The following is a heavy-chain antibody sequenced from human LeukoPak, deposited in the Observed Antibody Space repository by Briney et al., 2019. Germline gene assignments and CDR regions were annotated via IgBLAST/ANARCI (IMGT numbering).Heavy chain of an antibody. D-gene: IGHD2-21*02. CDR3: VREDTPATANY. J-gene: IGHJ4*02. Sequence: PGGSLRLSCAASGFNFANHAMSWVRQTAGKGLEGVSAISGGGDITYYADSVKGRFTISRDNSKDTLFLQMHSLRPGDPAVYYCVREDTPATANYWGQGTLVTISS. V-gene: IGHV3-23*01. CDR1: GFNFANHA. CDR2: ISGGGDIT.